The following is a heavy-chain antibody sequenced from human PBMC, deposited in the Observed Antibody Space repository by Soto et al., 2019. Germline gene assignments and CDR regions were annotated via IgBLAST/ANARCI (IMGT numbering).Heavy chain of an antibody. CDR3: AGDSGYDLGATFDY. CDR2: IYYSGST. CDR1: GGSISSYY. D-gene: IGHD5-12*01. V-gene: IGHV4-59*01. J-gene: IGHJ4*02. Sequence: PSETLSLTCTVSGGSISSYYWSWIRQPPGKGLEWIGYIYYSGSTNYNPSLTSRVTISVDTSKNQFSLKLSSVTAADTAVYYCAGDSGYDLGATFDYWGQGTLVTVSS.